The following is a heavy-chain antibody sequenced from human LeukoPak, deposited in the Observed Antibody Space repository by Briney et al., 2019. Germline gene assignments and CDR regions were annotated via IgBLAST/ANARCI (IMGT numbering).Heavy chain of an antibody. CDR3: SIGGGYFQH. J-gene: IGHJ1*01. CDR1: GFTFSSYE. CDR2: ISSSGGTI. Sequence: PGGSLRLSCAASGFTFSSYEMNWVRQAPGKGLEWVSFISSSGGTIYCADSVKGRFTISRDNAKNSLYLQMNSLRDEDTAVYYCSIGGGYFQHWGQGTLVTVAS. D-gene: IGHD3-16*01. V-gene: IGHV3-48*03.